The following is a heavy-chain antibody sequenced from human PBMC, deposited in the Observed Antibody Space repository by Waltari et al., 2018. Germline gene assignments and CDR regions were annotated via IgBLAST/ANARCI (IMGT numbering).Heavy chain of an antibody. CDR1: GSNFSSHR. Sequence: EVQLVESGGGLVKPGGSLRLSCAAFGSNFSSHRINLVRQAPGKGLAWFSSISSSSSYIYYADSVKGRFTISRDNAKNSLYLQMNSLRAEDTAVYYCAREPSSGWAYFDYWGQGTLVTVSS. CDR3: AREPSSGWAYFDY. V-gene: IGHV3-21*01. CDR2: ISSSSSYI. D-gene: IGHD6-19*01. J-gene: IGHJ4*02.